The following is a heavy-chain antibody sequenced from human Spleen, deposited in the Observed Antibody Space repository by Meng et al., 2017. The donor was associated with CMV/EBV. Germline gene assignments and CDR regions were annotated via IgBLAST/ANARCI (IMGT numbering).Heavy chain of an antibody. J-gene: IGHJ5*02. D-gene: IGHD1-1*01. Sequence: ASVKVSCKVSGYTLTELSMHWVRQAPGKGLEWMGGSDPEDGETIYAQKFQGRVTMTEDTSTDTVYMTLSSLRSEDTAVYYCARLQTGTQGVGWFDPWGQGTLVTVS. V-gene: IGHV1-24*01. CDR3: ARLQTGTQGVGWFDP. CDR1: GYTLTELS. CDR2: SDPEDGET.